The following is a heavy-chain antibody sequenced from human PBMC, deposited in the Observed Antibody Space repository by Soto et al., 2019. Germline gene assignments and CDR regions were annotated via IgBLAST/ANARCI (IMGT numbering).Heavy chain of an antibody. D-gene: IGHD2-2*01. CDR1: GYNFATNW. CDR3: ARRGSGNCSSGSSWYFDL. V-gene: IGHV5-51*01. J-gene: IGHJ2*01. Sequence: GESLKISCKGSGYNFATNWIGWVRQMPWKGLEWMGIIYPGDSDARYSPSFQGQVTVSADKSISTAYLQWNSLKASDTAIYYCARRGSGNCSSGSSWYFDLWGRGTLVTVYS. CDR2: IYPGDSDA.